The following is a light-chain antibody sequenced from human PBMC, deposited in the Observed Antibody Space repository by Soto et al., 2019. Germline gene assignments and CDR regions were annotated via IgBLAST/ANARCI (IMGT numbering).Light chain of an antibody. CDR2: DVS. V-gene: IGKV1D-13*01. J-gene: IGKJ3*01. Sequence: IQMTQSPSSLSASVGDRVTITCRASQSISSYLNWYQQKPGKPPKLLIYDVSTLESGVPSRFSGSGSGTEFTLTINSLHPEDFATYYCQQFNNWPVTFGPGTKVAIK. CDR1: QSISSY. CDR3: QQFNNWPVT.